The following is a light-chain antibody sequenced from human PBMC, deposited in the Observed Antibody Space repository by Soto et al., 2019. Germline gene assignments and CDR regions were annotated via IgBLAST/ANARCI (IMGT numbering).Light chain of an antibody. CDR2: EGS. CDR1: SSDVGSYNL. CDR3: CSYAGRSTFVV. Sequence: QSALTQPASVSGSPGQSITISCTGTSSDVGSYNLVSWYQQHPGKAPKLMIYEGSKRPSGVSNRFSGSKSVNTASLTISGLQDEDEADYYCCSYAGRSTFVVFGGGTKLTVL. V-gene: IGLV2-23*03. J-gene: IGLJ2*01.